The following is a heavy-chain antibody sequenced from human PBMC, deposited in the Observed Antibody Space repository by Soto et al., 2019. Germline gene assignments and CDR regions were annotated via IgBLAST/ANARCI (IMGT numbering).Heavy chain of an antibody. J-gene: IGHJ3*02. CDR3: ASLGYSGYDFAFDI. Sequence: GGSLRLSCAASGFTVSSNYMNWVRQAPGKGLEWVSVIYSGGNTYYADSVKGRFTISRDSSKNTLYLQMNSLRAEDTAVYYCASLGYSGYDFAFDIWGQGTMVT. D-gene: IGHD5-12*01. CDR2: IYSGGNT. CDR1: GFTVSSNY. V-gene: IGHV3-53*01.